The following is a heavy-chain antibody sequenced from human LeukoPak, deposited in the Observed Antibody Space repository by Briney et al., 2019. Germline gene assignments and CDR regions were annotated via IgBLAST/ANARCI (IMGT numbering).Heavy chain of an antibody. CDR3: ARGVNLDYDIVTRPYFDY. V-gene: IGHV4-59*01. D-gene: IGHD3-9*01. J-gene: IGHJ4*02. CDR1: GGSISSYY. Sequence: SETLSLTCTVSGGSISSYYWSWIRQPPGKGLEWIGYIHYSGSTDYNASLKSRVTISVDTSKNQFSLKLSSVTAADTAVYYCARGVNLDYDIVTRPYFDYWGQGTLVTVSS. CDR2: IHYSGST.